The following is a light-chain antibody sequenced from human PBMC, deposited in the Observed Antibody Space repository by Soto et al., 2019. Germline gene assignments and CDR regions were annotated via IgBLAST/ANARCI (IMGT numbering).Light chain of an antibody. CDR2: DVS. V-gene: IGLV2-14*01. J-gene: IGLJ2*01. CDR1: SSAVGGYNY. Sequence: QSALTQPASVSGSPGQSITISCTGTSSAVGGYNYVSWYQQHPGKAPKLMIYDVSNRPSGVSNRFSGSKSGNTASLTISGLQAEDEPDYYCSSYTSSSTRAFGGGTKLTVL. CDR3: SSYTSSSTRA.